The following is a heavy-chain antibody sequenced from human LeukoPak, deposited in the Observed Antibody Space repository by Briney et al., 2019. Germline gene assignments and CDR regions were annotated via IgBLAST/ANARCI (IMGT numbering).Heavy chain of an antibody. D-gene: IGHD4-11*01. CDR3: ARDLTVTSTCXFXX. CDR1: GFTFSSYT. J-gene: IGHJ1*01. CDR2: ITGSSTYI. V-gene: IGHV3-21*01. Sequence: GGSLRLSCAVSGFTFSSYTMNWVRQAPGKGLEWVSSITGSSTYIYYADSVKGRFTISRDNAKNSLYLQMNNLGAEDTAVYYCARDLTVTSTCXFXXWGQXTLVT.